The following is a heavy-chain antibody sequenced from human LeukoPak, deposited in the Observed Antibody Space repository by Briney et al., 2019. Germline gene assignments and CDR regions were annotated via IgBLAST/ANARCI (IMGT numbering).Heavy chain of an antibody. Sequence: TGGSLRLSCTASGSTFKTYAMNWVRQAPGKGLEWVSGISGRGDNTHYADSVKGRFTISRDNSKNTLYLQMNSLRAEDTAVYYCARDMGAAMDYWGQGTLVTVSS. CDR2: ISGRGDNT. CDR3: ARDMGAAMDY. CDR1: GSTFKTYA. D-gene: IGHD5-18*01. J-gene: IGHJ4*02. V-gene: IGHV3-23*01.